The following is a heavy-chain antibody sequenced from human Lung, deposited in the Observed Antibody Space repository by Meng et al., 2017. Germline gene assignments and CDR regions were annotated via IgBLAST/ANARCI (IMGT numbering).Heavy chain of an antibody. J-gene: IGHJ4*02. Sequence: QVTLMQSGAEAKKPGAAVKGYCKASGYTFTTYSISWVRQAPGQGLEWMGWISPYNGYTSSIQKFQGRVTMTTDTSTSTAYMELMSLGSDDTAVYYCAILSHCTGGTCYPYDYWGQGTLVTVSS. CDR1: GYTFTTYS. V-gene: IGHV1-18*01. CDR3: AILSHCTGGTCYPYDY. D-gene: IGHD2-15*01. CDR2: ISPYNGYT.